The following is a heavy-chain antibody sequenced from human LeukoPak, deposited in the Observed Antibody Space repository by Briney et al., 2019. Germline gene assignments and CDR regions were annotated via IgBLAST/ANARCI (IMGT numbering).Heavy chain of an antibody. V-gene: IGHV1-2*02. J-gene: IGHJ3*02. Sequence: ASVKVSCKASGYTFTSYDINWVRQATGQGLEWMGWINPNSGGTNYAQKFQGRVTMTRDTSISTAYMELSRLRSDDTAVYYCARAKSIFGVANDAFDIWGQGTMVTVSS. CDR2: INPNSGGT. D-gene: IGHD3-3*01. CDR3: ARAKSIFGVANDAFDI. CDR1: GYTFTSYD.